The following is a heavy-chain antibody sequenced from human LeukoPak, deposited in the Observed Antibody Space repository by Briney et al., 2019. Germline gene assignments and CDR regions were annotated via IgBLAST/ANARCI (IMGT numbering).Heavy chain of an antibody. CDR2: ISYDGSNK. D-gene: IGHD5-18*01. CDR1: GFTFSSYA. V-gene: IGHV3-30*01. J-gene: IGHJ4*02. CDR3: ARDRSQRAYSYGPDGE. Sequence: PGRSLRLSCAASGFTFSSYAMHWVRQAPGKGLEWAAVISYDGSNKFYADSVKGRFTISRDNSKNTLFLQMNSLRAEDTAVYYGARDRSQRAYSYGPDGEWGQGTLVTVSS.